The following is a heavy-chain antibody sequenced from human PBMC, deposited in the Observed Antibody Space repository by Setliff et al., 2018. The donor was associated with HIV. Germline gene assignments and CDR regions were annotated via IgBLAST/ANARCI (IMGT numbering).Heavy chain of an antibody. CDR1: GGSISRYF. V-gene: IGHV4-4*08. CDR2: LDTRGIT. J-gene: IGHJ4*02. D-gene: IGHD4-17*01. Sequence: SSETLSLTCTVSGGSISRYFWNWIRQPPGKGLEWIGYLDTRGITNYNPSLKSRVTMSVDTSKNQFSLKLSSVTAADTAVYYCARRDNYGDYGGAYWGQGTLVTVSS. CDR3: ARRDNYGDYGGAY.